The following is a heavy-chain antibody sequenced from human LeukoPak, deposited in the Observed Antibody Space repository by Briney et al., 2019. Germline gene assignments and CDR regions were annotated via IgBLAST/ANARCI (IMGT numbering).Heavy chain of an antibody. CDR2: ISSSSSTI. D-gene: IGHD3-16*01. J-gene: IGHJ4*02. CDR3: ARDRHYLFGVEAYFDY. CDR1: GFTFSSYS. V-gene: IGHV3-48*02. Sequence: GGSLRLSCAASGFTFSSYSMNWVRQAPGKGLEWVSYISSSSSTIYYADSVKGRFTISRDSAKNSLYLQMNSLRDEDTAVYYCARDRHYLFGVEAYFDYWGQGTLVTVSS.